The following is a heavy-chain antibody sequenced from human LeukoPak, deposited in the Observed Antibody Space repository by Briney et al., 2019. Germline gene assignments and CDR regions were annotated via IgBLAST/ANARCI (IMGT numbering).Heavy chain of an antibody. J-gene: IGHJ5*02. V-gene: IGHV4-34*01. D-gene: IGHD4-17*01. CDR2: INHSGST. Sequence: SETLSLTCAVYGGSFSGYYWSWIRQPPGKGREWIGEINHSGSTNYNPSLKSRVTISVDTSKNQFSLKLSSVTAADTAVYYCARGRPTVTFSNCFDPWGQGTLVTVSS. CDR1: GGSFSGYY. CDR3: ARGRPTVTFSNCFDP.